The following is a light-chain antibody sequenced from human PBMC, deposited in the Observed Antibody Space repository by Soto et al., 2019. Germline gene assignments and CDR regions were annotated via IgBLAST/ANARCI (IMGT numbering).Light chain of an antibody. V-gene: IGLV2-14*03. Sequence: QSALTQPASVSGSPGQSITISCTGTSSDVGGYDSVSWYQHHPDKAPKLMIYDVSNRPSGVSNRFSGSKSGNTASLTISGLQGEDEADYYCSSYASSITLVFGGGTKLTVL. J-gene: IGLJ2*01. CDR1: SSDVGGYDS. CDR3: SSYASSITLV. CDR2: DVS.